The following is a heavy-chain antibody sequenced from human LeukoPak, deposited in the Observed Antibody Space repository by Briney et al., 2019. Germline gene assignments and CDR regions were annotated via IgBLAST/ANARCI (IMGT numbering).Heavy chain of an antibody. J-gene: IGHJ4*02. CDR2: IYHGGST. CDR1: GYSISTLAN. CDR3: AREKALIDHYDFTGYDWEY. Sequence: SETLSLTCTVSGYSISTLANWGWIRQSPGKGLEWVASIYHGGSTYYNPSLRGRVTISMDTSKNQISLKLTSVTAADTAVYYCAREKALIDHYDFTGYDWEYWGQGSLVIVSS. D-gene: IGHD3-22*01. V-gene: IGHV4-38-2*02.